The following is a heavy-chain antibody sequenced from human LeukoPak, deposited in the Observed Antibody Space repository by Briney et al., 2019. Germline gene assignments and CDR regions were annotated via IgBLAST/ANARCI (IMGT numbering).Heavy chain of an antibody. CDR3: ARDSTPTIFGGSMAY. Sequence: SVKVSCKASGGTFISYAISWVRQAPGQGLEWMGGIIPIFGTANYAQKFLGRVTITADESTSTAYMELSSLRSEDTAVYYCARDSTPTIFGGSMAYWGQGTLVTVSS. J-gene: IGHJ4*02. V-gene: IGHV1-69*13. CDR1: GGTFISYA. CDR2: IIPIFGTA. D-gene: IGHD3-3*01.